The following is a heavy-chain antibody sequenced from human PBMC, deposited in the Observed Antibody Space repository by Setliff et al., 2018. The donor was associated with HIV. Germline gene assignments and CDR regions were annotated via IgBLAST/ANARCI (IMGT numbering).Heavy chain of an antibody. D-gene: IGHD4-17*01. CDR2: IYASGRT. J-gene: IGHJ4*02. CDR3: AREIYGGNSRPCDY. V-gene: IGHV4-4*07. CDR1: GGSISSYY. Sequence: PSETLSLTCTVSGGSISSYYWSWIRQPAGKGLEWIGRIYASGRTNYNPSLKSRGTISVDTSKNQFSLKLTSVTAADTAVYYCAREIYGGNSRPCDYWGQGTLVTVSS.